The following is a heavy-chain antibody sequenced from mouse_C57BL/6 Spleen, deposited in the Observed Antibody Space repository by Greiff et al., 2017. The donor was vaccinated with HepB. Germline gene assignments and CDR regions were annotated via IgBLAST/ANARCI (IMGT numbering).Heavy chain of an antibody. J-gene: IGHJ4*01. V-gene: IGHV1-15*01. Sequence: VQLQQSGAELVRPGASVTLSCKASGYTFTDYEMHWVKQTPVHGLEWIGAIDPETGGTAYNQKFKGKAILTADKSSSTAYMELRSLTSEDSAVYYCTALKPHAMDYWGQGTSVTVSS. CDR2: IDPETGGT. CDR1: GYTFTDYE. CDR3: TALKPHAMDY.